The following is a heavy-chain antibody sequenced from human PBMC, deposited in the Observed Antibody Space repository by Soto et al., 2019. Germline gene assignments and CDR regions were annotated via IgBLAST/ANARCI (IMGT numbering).Heavy chain of an antibody. V-gene: IGHV1-69*06. CDR2: IIPIFGTA. CDR3: ARVAAAGTHPPYYFDY. Sequence: GASVKVSCKASGGTFSSYAISWVRQAPGQGLEWMGGIIPIFGTANYAQKFQGRVTITADKSTSTAYMELSSLRSEDTAVYYCARVAAAGTHPPYYFDYWGQGTLVTVSS. D-gene: IGHD6-13*01. CDR1: GGTFSSYA. J-gene: IGHJ4*02.